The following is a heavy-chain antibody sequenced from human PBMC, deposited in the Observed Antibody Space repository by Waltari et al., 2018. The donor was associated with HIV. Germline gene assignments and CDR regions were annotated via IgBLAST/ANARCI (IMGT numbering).Heavy chain of an antibody. D-gene: IGHD2-15*01. CDR1: GGSISSSSYY. Sequence: QLQLQESGPGLVKPSETLSLTCTVSGGSISSSSYYWGWIRQPPGKGLEWIGSIYYSGSTYYNPSLKSRVTISVDTSKNQFSLKLSSVTAADTAVYYCARAPPDIVVVVAATYGMDVWGQGTTVTVSS. CDR2: IYYSGST. CDR3: ARAPPDIVVVVAATYGMDV. J-gene: IGHJ6*02. V-gene: IGHV4-39*07.